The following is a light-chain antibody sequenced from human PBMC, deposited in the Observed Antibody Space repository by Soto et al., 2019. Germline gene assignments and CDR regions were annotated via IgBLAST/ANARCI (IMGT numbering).Light chain of an antibody. J-gene: IGLJ1*01. CDR3: GTWDSSLSVHV. Sequence: QSVLTQPPSVSAAPGQKVTISCSGSSSNIGNNYVSWYQQVPGTAPKLLIYDNNKRPSGNPDRFSGSTSGTSATLGISGLQTGDEADYYCGTWDSSLSVHVFGTGTKGTVL. V-gene: IGLV1-51*01. CDR2: DNN. CDR1: SSNIGNNY.